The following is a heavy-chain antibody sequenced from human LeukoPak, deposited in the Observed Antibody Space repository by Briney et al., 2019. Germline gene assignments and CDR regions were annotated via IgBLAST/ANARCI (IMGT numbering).Heavy chain of an antibody. CDR2: IRGSGGST. V-gene: IGHV3-23*01. D-gene: IGHD3-10*01. CDR1: GFTFSNAW. Sequence: GGSLRLSCAASGFTFSNAWMSWVRQAPGKGLEWVSAIRGSGGSTYYADSVKGRFTISRDNSKNTLYLQMNSLRAEDTAVYYCAKALWFGERAIDYWGQGTLVTVSS. CDR3: AKALWFGERAIDY. J-gene: IGHJ4*02.